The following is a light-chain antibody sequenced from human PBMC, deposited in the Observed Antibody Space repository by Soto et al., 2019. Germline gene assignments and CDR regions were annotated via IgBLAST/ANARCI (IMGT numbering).Light chain of an antibody. V-gene: IGLV2-14*03. CDR2: DVS. Sequence: QSVLTQPASVSGSPGQSITISCTGTSSDVGGYNYVSWYQHHPGKAPKLMIFDVSNRPSGVSNRFSGSKSGNTASLTISGLQPEDEADYYCSSNTTSNTRQIVFGTGTKVTVL. J-gene: IGLJ1*01. CDR1: SSDVGGYNY. CDR3: SSNTTSNTRQIV.